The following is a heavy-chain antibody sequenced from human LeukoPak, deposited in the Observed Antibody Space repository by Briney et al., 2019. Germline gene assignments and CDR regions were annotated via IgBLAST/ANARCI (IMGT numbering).Heavy chain of an antibody. CDR3: ARVETAYCGGDCAHFDY. J-gene: IGHJ4*02. Sequence: SETLSLTCAVSGGSISSGGYSWSWIRQPPGKGLEWIGYIYHSGSTYYNPSLKSRVTISVDRSKNQFSLKLSSVTAADTAVYYCARVETAYCGGDCAHFDYWGQGTLVTVSS. CDR2: IYHSGST. V-gene: IGHV4-30-2*01. CDR1: GGSISSGGYS. D-gene: IGHD2-21*02.